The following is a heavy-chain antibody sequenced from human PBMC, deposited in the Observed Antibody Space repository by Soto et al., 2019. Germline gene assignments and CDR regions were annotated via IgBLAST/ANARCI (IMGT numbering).Heavy chain of an antibody. V-gene: IGHV3-21*01. CDR2: ISSSSSYI. Sequence: GGSLRLSCAASGFTFSSYSMNWVRQAPGKGLEWVSSISSSSSYIYYADSVKGRFTISRDNAKNSLYLQMNSLRAEDTAVYYCARDWEDDILTGYHPGTRAFDIWGQGTMVTVSS. CDR1: GFTFSSYS. J-gene: IGHJ3*02. D-gene: IGHD3-9*01. CDR3: ARDWEDDILTGYHPGTRAFDI.